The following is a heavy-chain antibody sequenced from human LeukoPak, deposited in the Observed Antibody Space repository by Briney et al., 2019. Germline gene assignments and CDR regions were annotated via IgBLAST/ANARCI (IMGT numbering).Heavy chain of an antibody. D-gene: IGHD2-8*02. CDR3: ARDRRGTGNSFDY. V-gene: IGHV1-2*02. Sequence: ASVKVSCKASGYTFTGYYTHWVRQAPGQGLEWMGWINPNSGGTNYAQKFQGRVTMTRDTSISTAYMELSRLRSDDTAVYYCARDRRGTGNSFDYWGQGTLVTVSS. CDR1: GYTFTGYY. J-gene: IGHJ4*02. CDR2: INPNSGGT.